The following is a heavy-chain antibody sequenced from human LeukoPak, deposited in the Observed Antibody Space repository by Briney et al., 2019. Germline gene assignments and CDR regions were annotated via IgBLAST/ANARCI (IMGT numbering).Heavy chain of an antibody. Sequence: GGSLRLSCAPSGFTFTSYDTNCVRQAPGKGLEWGSYISSSGTTIYYADSVKGRFTISRDNAKNSLYLQMSSLRAEDLAVYYCAKALVARLMDVWGQGTTVTVSS. V-gene: IGHV3-48*03. D-gene: IGHD2-2*01. CDR2: ISSSGTTI. CDR1: GFTFTSYD. J-gene: IGHJ6*02. CDR3: AKALVARLMDV.